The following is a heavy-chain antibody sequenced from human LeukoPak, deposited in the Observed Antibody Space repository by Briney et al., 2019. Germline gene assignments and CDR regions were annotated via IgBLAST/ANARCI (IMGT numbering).Heavy chain of an antibody. J-gene: IGHJ4*02. Sequence: GGSLRLSCAASGFTFSSYWMSWVRQAPGKGLEWVANIKQDGSEKYYVDSVKGRFTISRDNSKNTLYLQMGSLRAEDMAVYYCARGNAAAGTGLDYWGQGTLVTVSS. D-gene: IGHD6-13*01. V-gene: IGHV3-7*01. CDR3: ARGNAAAGTGLDY. CDR2: IKQDGSEK. CDR1: GFTFSSYW.